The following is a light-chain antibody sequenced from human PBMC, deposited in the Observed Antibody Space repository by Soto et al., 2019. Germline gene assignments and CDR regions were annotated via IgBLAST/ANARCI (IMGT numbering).Light chain of an antibody. Sequence: DLQMTQSPSSLSASVGNRDTITCRASQSISSYLNWYQQKPGKAPKLLIYAASSLQSGVPSRFSGSGSGTDFTLTISSLQPEDFATYYCQQSYSTPRAFGQGTKVDIK. CDR2: AAS. CDR3: QQSYSTPRA. J-gene: IGKJ1*01. V-gene: IGKV1-39*01. CDR1: QSISSY.